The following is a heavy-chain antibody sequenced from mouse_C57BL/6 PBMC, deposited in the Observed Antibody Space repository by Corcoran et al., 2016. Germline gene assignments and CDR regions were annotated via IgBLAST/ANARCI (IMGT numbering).Heavy chain of an antibody. CDR3: ARGTYYYGLHWYFDV. J-gene: IGHJ1*03. D-gene: IGHD1-1*01. Sequence: EVQLQQSGPELVKPGASVKIPCKASGYTFTDYNMDWVKQSHGKSLEWIGDINPNNGGTIYNQKFKGKATLTVDKSSSTAYMELRSLTSEDTAVYYCARGTYYYGLHWYFDVWGTGTTVTVSS. CDR2: INPNNGGT. CDR1: GYTFTDYN. V-gene: IGHV1-18*01.